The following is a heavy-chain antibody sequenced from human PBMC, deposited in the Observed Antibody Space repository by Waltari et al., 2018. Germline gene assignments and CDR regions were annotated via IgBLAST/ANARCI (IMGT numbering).Heavy chain of an antibody. CDR2: IHRSGRR. D-gene: IGHD1-26*01. CDR3: ARDRGIGLYYDS. V-gene: IGHV4-4*02. CDR1: GDSMNSNSW. J-gene: IGHJ4*02. Sequence: QLQLQESGPGLVKPSGTLSLTCTVSGDSMNSNSWWSWVRQPPEKGLEWIGQIHRSGRRNYNPSLESRVTISLDTANRQFSLKLTSTTAADTAVYYCARDRGIGLYYDSWGQGTLVTVPP.